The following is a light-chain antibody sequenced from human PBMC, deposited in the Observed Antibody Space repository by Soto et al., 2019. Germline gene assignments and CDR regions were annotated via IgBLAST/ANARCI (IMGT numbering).Light chain of an antibody. CDR1: QSVLHSSNDKNY. CDR3: QQYYTTPFT. V-gene: IGKV4-1*01. Sequence: DIVMTQSPDSLAVSLGERATINCKSSQSVLHSSNDKNYLAWYQQKPGQPPKALIYWASTRQSGVPDRFRGSGSGTDFTLTISSLQAEDVAVYYCQQYYTTPFTFGPGTKVDIK. J-gene: IGKJ3*01. CDR2: WAS.